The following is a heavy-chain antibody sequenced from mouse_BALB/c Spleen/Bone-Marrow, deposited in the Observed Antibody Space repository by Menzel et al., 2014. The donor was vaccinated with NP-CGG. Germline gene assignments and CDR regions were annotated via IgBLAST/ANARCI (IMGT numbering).Heavy chain of an antibody. Sequence: QVQLQQSGAELARPGASVKLSCKASGYTFTSYWIQWVKQRPGQGLEWIGAIYPGDGDTRYTQKFKGKATLTADKPSSTAYMQLSSLASEDSAVYYCARGFPFDYWGQGTTLTVSS. CDR3: ARGFPFDY. V-gene: IGHV1-87*01. CDR2: IYPGDGDT. CDR1: GYTFTSYW. J-gene: IGHJ2*01.